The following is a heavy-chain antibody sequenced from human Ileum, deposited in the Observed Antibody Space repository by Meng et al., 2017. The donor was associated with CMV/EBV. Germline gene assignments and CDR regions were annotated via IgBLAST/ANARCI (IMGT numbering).Heavy chain of an antibody. V-gene: IGHV1-2*02. J-gene: IGHJ4*02. CDR1: GYTFTGYY. D-gene: IGHD2-15*01. CDR3: ARGNKYCSGGGCYPNDY. Sequence: ASVKVSCKASGYTFTGYYIHWVRQAPGQGLEWMGWINPNSGGTNYAQKFQGRVTMTSDTSISTAYMELSRLKSDDTAVYYCARGNKYCSGGGCYPNDYWGQGKLVNVSS. CDR2: INPNSGGT.